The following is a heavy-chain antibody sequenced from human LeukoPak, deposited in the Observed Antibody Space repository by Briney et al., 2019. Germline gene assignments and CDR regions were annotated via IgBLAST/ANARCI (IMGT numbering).Heavy chain of an antibody. Sequence: ASVKVSCKVSGYTLTELSMHWVRQAPGKGLEWMGGFDPEDGETLYAQKFQGRVTMTEDTSTDTAYMELSSLRSDDTAVYYCARGGVIGYSSSWYSLGYYYYYMDVWGKGTTVTISS. D-gene: IGHD6-13*01. CDR2: FDPEDGET. V-gene: IGHV1-24*01. CDR3: ARGGVIGYSSSWYSLGYYYYYMDV. J-gene: IGHJ6*03. CDR1: GYTLTELS.